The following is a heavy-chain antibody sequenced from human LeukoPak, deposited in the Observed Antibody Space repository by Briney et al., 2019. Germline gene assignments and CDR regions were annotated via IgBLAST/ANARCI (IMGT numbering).Heavy chain of an antibody. J-gene: IGHJ4*02. CDR3: TXXYYYDSSGYYGDY. Sequence: GGSLRLSCAASGFTFSGSAMHWVRQASGKGLEWVGRIRSKANSYATAYAASVKGRFTISRDDSKNTAYLQMNSLKTEDTAVSXXTXXYYYDSSGYYGDYWGQGTLVTVSS. CDR1: GFTFSGSA. V-gene: IGHV3-73*01. D-gene: IGHD3-22*01. CDR2: IRSKANSYAT.